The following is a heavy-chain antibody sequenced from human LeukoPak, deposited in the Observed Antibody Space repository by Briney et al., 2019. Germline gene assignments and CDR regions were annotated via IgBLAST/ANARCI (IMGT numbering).Heavy chain of an antibody. V-gene: IGHV4-4*02. Sequence: SETLSLTYAVSGGSLTNSNWWSWIRQPPGKGLEWIGEIYHDGSANYSPSLKSRVTISVDKSKNQFSLNLNSVTAADTAVYYCARANLLRGFTSGLYYYFYIDVWGKGTTVAVSS. CDR1: GGSLTNSNW. CDR3: ARANLLRGFTSGLYYYFYIDV. J-gene: IGHJ6*03. D-gene: IGHD2-15*01. CDR2: IYHDGSA.